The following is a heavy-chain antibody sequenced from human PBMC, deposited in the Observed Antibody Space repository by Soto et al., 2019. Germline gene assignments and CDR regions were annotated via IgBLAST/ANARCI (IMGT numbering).Heavy chain of an antibody. J-gene: IGHJ3*02. CDR2: ISGSGGST. V-gene: IGHV3-23*01. CDR3: AKGNSWSPVLVLDI. Sequence: GGSLRLSCAASGFTFSSYAMNWVRQAPGKGLEWVSAISGSGGSTYYADSVKGRFTISRDSSKNTLYLQMNSLRAEDTAVYYCAKGNSWSPVLVLDIWGQGTMVTGSS. D-gene: IGHD1-7*01. CDR1: GFTFSSYA.